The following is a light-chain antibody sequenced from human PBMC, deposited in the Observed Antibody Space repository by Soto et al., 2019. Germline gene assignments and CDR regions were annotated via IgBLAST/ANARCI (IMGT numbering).Light chain of an antibody. V-gene: IGKV3-20*01. CDR3: QQYGSSPPIT. CDR2: VSS. Sequence: EIVLTQSPGTLSLSPGERATLSCRASQSVSSSYLAWYQQKPGQAPRLLIYVSSSRATVIPDRFSGSGSGTDFTLTISRLEPEDFAVYYCQQYGSSPPITFGQGTRLEIK. CDR1: QSVSSSY. J-gene: IGKJ5*01.